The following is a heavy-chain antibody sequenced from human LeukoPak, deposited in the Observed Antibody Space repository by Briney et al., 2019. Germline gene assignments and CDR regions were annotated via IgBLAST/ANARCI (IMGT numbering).Heavy chain of an antibody. CDR3: AKDVRPAQNYFDY. J-gene: IGHJ4*02. Sequence: GGSLRLSCAASGFAFSSYAMSWVRQAPGKGLEWVSAISGSGGSTYYADSVKGQFTISRDNSKNTLYLQMNSLRAEDTAVYYCAKDVRPAQNYFDYWGQGTLVTVSS. V-gene: IGHV3-23*01. CDR2: ISGSGGST. CDR1: GFAFSSYA.